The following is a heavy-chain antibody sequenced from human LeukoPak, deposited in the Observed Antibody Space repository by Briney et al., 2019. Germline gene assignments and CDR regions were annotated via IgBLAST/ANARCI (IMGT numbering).Heavy chain of an antibody. V-gene: IGHV3-53*01. CDR2: IYKAGDS. Sequence: PGGSLRLSCAASGFTVSTNYMTWVRQAPGKGLEWVSVIYKAGDSYNADSVKGRFSISRDNRKNMLYLQMNSLRAEDTAVYYCARGLIYYDSRGHYLAERPYFDYWGQGTLVTVSS. CDR1: GFTVSTNY. CDR3: ARGLIYYDSRGHYLAERPYFDY. J-gene: IGHJ4*02. D-gene: IGHD3-22*01.